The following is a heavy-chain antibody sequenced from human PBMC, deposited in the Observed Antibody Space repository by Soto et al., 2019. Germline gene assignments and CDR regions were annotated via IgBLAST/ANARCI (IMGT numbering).Heavy chain of an antibody. J-gene: IGHJ6*03. D-gene: IGHD2-2*01. CDR3: ARRVRVVPAANRNYYYYYLDV. V-gene: IGHV4-59*08. CDR2: IYYSGST. Sequence: SETLSLTCTVSGGSISSYYWSWIRQPPGKGLEWIGYIYYSGSTNYNPSLKSRVTISVDTSKNQFSLKLSSVTAADTAVYYCARRVRVVPAANRNYYYYYLDVWGKGTTVTVSS. CDR1: GGSISSYY.